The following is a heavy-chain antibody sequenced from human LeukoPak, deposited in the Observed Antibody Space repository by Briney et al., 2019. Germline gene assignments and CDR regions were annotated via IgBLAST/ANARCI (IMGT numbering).Heavy chain of an antibody. J-gene: IGHJ6*02. CDR1: GYTFTGYY. CDR2: LNPNSGRT. Sequence: GASVKVSWKASGYTFTGYYILWGRQAPGQGLEWMEWLNPNSGRTNYAQKFQGRVTMTRDTSTSTVYMELSSLRSEDTAVYYCARDGWVRLMVYAEVHNYYGMDVWGQGTTVTVSS. V-gene: IGHV1-2*02. D-gene: IGHD2-8*01. CDR3: ARDGWVRLMVYAEVHNYYGMDV.